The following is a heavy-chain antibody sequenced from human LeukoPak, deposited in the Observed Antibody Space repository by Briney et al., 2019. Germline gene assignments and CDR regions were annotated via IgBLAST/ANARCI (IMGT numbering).Heavy chain of an antibody. Sequence: SETLSLTCTVSGDSISGYYWSWIRQPPGKGLGWIGYIYYSGSANYNPSLKSRVTISVDTSKNQFSLKLSSVTAADTAVYYCARGHYSGSYPLHRFDPWGQGTLVTVSS. V-gene: IGHV4-59*01. D-gene: IGHD1-26*01. J-gene: IGHJ5*02. CDR3: ARGHYSGSYPLHRFDP. CDR1: GDSISGYY. CDR2: IYYSGSA.